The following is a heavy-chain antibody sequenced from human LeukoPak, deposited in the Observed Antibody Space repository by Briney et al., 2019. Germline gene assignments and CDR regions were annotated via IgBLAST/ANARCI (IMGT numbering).Heavy chain of an antibody. V-gene: IGHV3-23*01. CDR3: AKAGCGDGSCYYAEYFQH. Sequence: GGSLRLSCAASGFTFGTYAMSWVRQAPGKGLEWVSGISDGGGSIRYADSVRGRFTISRDNSKNTLYLQMNSLRAEDTAVYYCAKAGCGDGSCYYAEYFQHWGQGTLVAVSS. D-gene: IGHD2-15*01. CDR2: ISDGGGSI. CDR1: GFTFGTYA. J-gene: IGHJ1*01.